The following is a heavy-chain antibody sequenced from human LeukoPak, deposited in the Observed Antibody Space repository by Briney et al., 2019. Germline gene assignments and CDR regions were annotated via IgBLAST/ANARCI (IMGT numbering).Heavy chain of an antibody. V-gene: IGHV3-33*01. Sequence: PGRSLRLSCAASGFTFSGYCMRWVRQAPGKGLEWVSVIWYDGSNKYYADSVKGRFTISRDNSKNTLYLQMNSLRAEDTAVYYCARDGYCSSTSCSDYYYYGLDVWGQGTTVTVSS. CDR3: ARDGYCSSTSCSDYYYYGLDV. CDR1: GFTFSGYC. D-gene: IGHD2-2*03. J-gene: IGHJ6*02. CDR2: IWYDGSNK.